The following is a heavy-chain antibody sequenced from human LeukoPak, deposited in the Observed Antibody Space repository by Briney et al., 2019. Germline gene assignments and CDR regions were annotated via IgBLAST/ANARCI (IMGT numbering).Heavy chain of an antibody. CDR3: ARDREGVPMVRGVILYYYYYMDV. CDR2: TRSKANSFAT. CDR1: GFTFSGSA. V-gene: IGHV3-73*01. J-gene: IGHJ6*03. Sequence: GGSLRLSCAASGFTFSGSAMHWVRQASGKGLEWVGRTRSKANSFATAYAASVKGRFTISRDDSKNTAYLQMNSLKTEDTAVYYCARDREGVPMVRGVILYYYYYMDVWGKGTTVTVSS. D-gene: IGHD3-10*01.